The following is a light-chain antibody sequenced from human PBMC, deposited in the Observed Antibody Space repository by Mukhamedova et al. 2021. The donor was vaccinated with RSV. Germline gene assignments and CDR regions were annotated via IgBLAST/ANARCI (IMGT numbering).Light chain of an antibody. V-gene: IGLV2-11*01. Sequence: SGVPDRFSGSKSGNTASLTISGLQAEDGAHYYCCSYAGSYTYVFGTATKVTVL. J-gene: IGLJ1*01. CDR3: CSYAGSYTYV.